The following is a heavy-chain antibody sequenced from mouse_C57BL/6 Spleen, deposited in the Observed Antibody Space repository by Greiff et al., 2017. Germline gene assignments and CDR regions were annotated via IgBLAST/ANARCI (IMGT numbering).Heavy chain of an antibody. CDR1: GYTFTDYY. V-gene: IGHV1-76*01. Sequence: QVQLQQSGAELVRPGASVKLSCKASGYTFTDYYINWVKQRPGQGLEWIARIYPGSGNTYYNEKFKGKATLTAEKSSSTAYMQLSSLTSEDSAVYFCARREDGNYGAMDYWGQGTSVTVSS. D-gene: IGHD2-1*01. CDR2: IYPGSGNT. CDR3: ARREDGNYGAMDY. J-gene: IGHJ4*01.